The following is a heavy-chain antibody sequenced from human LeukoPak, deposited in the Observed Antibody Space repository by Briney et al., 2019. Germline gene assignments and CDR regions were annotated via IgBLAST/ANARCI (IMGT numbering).Heavy chain of an antibody. Sequence: GGSLRLSWVGSGLTFSGFEMNWVRQAPGKGLEWVSYIRGDGSTKTYADSVKGRFTISRDNAKNALYLQMNSLRAEDTAIYYCARRFRDWGQGTLVTVSS. D-gene: IGHD5-24*01. CDR3: ARRFRD. CDR2: IRGDGSTK. CDR1: GLTFSGFE. J-gene: IGHJ4*02. V-gene: IGHV3-48*03.